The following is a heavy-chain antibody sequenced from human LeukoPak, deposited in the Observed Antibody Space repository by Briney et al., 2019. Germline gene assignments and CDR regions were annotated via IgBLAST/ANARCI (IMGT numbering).Heavy chain of an antibody. V-gene: IGHV3-33*01. CDR2: IWYDGSNK. J-gene: IGHJ3*02. CDR3: AREGYCSSTSCYASDAFDI. CDR1: GFTFSSYG. D-gene: IGHD2-2*01. Sequence: GGSLRLSCAASGFTFSSYGMHWVRQAPAKGLDWGAVIWYDGSNKYYADSVKGRFTISRDNSKNALYLQMNSLRAEDTAVYYCAREGYCSSTSCYASDAFDIWGQGTMVTVSS.